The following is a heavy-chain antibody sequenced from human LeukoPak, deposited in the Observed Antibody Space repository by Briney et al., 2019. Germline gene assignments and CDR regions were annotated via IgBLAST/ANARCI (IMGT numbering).Heavy chain of an antibody. CDR1: GFTFSSYS. Sequence: GGSLRLSCAASGFTFSSYSMNWVRQAPGKGLEWVSSISSSSSYIYYADSVKGRFTISRDNAKNSLYLQMNSLRAEDTAVYYCASSRNFGVVTSYWGQGTLVTVSS. CDR3: ASSRNFGVVTSY. D-gene: IGHD3-3*01. CDR2: ISSSSSYI. V-gene: IGHV3-21*01. J-gene: IGHJ4*02.